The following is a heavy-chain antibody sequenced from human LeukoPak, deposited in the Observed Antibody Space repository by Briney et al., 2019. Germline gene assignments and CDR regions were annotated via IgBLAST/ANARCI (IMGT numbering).Heavy chain of an antibody. D-gene: IGHD6-13*01. J-gene: IGHJ6*02. CDR1: GGSVSSGSHY. V-gene: IGHV4-61*01. Sequence: SETLSLTCTVSGGSVSSGSHYWSWIRQPPGKGLEWIGYIYSSGSTNYNPSLKSRVTISVDTSKNQFSLKLSSVTAADTAVYYCARDSSWSPYYYYGMDVWGQGTTVTVSS. CDR2: IYSSGST. CDR3: ARDSSWSPYYYYGMDV.